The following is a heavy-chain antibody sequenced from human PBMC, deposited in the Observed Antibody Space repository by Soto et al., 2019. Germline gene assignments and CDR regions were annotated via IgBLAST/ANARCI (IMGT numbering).Heavy chain of an antibody. J-gene: IGHJ6*02. CDR1: GGTFSSYT. CDR3: EVVVAATGPPRPDYGMDV. V-gene: IGHV1-69*02. Sequence: QVQLVQSGAEVKKPGSSVKVSCKASGGTFSSYTISWVRQAPGQGLEWMGRIIPILGIANYAQKFQGRVTITADKSTSTAYMERSSLRTDDTAVYYREVVVAATGPPRPDYGMDVWGQGTTVTVSS. CDR2: IIPILGIA. D-gene: IGHD2-15*01.